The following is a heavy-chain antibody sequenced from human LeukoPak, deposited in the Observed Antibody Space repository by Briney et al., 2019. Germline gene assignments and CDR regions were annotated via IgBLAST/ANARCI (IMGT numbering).Heavy chain of an antibody. D-gene: IGHD6-13*01. Sequence: GXXLRLSCAASGFTVSSNYMSWVRQAPGKGLEWVSVIYSGGSTYYADSVKGRFTISRDNSKTALYLQMNSLRAEDTAVYYCARGQPFDPWGQGTLVTVSS. CDR3: ARGQPFDP. CDR2: IYSGGST. CDR1: GFTVSSNY. V-gene: IGHV3-53*01. J-gene: IGHJ5*02.